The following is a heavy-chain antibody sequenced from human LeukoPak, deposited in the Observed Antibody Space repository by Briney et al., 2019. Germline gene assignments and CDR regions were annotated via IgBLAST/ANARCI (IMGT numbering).Heavy chain of an antibody. CDR2: ISHGGNT. V-gene: IGHV4-38-2*02. CDR3: ARHLRGGLRAFEI. J-gene: IGHJ3*02. Sequence: SETLSLTCTVSGYSISSGYYWGWIRQPPGKGLEWIGSISHGGNTYYNPSLKSRVTISVDTSKNQFSLKLSSVTAADTAVYYCARHLRGGLRAFEIWGPGTMVTVSS. CDR1: GYSISSGYY. D-gene: IGHD2-21*02.